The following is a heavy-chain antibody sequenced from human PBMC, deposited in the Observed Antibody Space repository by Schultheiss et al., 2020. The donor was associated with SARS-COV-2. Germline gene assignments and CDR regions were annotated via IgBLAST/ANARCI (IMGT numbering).Heavy chain of an antibody. CDR1: GFTVSSNY. D-gene: IGHD5-24*01. CDR3: ARDRDGLLYYYYYGMDV. CDR2: ISSSSSYT. J-gene: IGHJ6*02. Sequence: GGSLRLSCAASGFTVSSNYMSWVRQAPGKGLEWVSYISSSSSYTNYADSVKGRFTISRDNAKNSLYLQMNSLRAEDTAVYYCARDRDGLLYYYYYGMDVWGQGTTVTVSS. V-gene: IGHV3-11*06.